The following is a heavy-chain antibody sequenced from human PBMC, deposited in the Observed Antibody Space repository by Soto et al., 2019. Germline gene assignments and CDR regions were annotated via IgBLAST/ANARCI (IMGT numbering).Heavy chain of an antibody. Sequence: QVQLVESGGGVVQPGRSLRLSCTASGFTFRNYGMHWVRQAPGKGLEWVAVISFDGNNEYYSGSVKGRFTISRDNFKDTLYLHMNSLRAEDTAASYCAKDLLTTTVTTPGSWGQGTLVTVSS. CDR2: ISFDGNNE. D-gene: IGHD4-17*01. CDR3: AKDLLTTTVTTPGS. J-gene: IGHJ5*02. V-gene: IGHV3-30*18. CDR1: GFTFRNYG.